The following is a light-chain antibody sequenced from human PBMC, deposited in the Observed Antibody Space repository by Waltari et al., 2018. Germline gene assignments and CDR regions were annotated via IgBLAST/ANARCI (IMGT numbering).Light chain of an antibody. CDR1: SSAFGACVY. CDR3: SSYTTGVI. V-gene: IGLV2-14*03. CDR2: DVS. Sequence: QSALTQPASVSGSPGQSILIACTRISSAFGACVYVYWYQQHPGKAPKVIMFDVSNRPSGVSNRFSGSKSGNTASLTISGLQAEDEADYYCSSYTTGVIFGGGTRLTVL. J-gene: IGLJ2*01.